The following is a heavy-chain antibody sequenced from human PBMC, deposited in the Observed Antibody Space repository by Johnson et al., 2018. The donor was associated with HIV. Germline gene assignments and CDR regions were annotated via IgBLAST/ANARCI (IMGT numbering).Heavy chain of an antibody. CDR1: GFSFNDYG. CDR2: LTWNGDSI. CDR3: ARDHSGYDSVTAAFDI. Sequence: VQLVESGGSVVRPGGSPRLSCAASGFSFNDYGMPWVRQVPGKRLEWVSALTWNGDSIGYVDSVKRRFTISRDNVKRSLYLQMNSLRAEDTAVYYCARDHSGYDSVTAAFDIWGQGTMVTVSS. J-gene: IGHJ3*02. V-gene: IGHV3-20*04. D-gene: IGHD5-12*01.